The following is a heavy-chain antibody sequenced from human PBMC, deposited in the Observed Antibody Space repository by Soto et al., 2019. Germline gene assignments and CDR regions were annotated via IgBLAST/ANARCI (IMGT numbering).Heavy chain of an antibody. J-gene: IGHJ5*02. CDR2: IYYNGGT. CDR3: ARSYGSGNYYGVPSNWFDP. V-gene: IGHV4-59*12. CDR1: GGSISSYY. Sequence: PSETLSLTCTVSGGSISSYYWSWIRQPPGKGLECTGYIYYNGGTNYSPSLKSRVTISLDSSKNHFSLKLSSVTAADTAVYYCARSYGSGNYYGVPSNWFDPWGQGILVTVSS. D-gene: IGHD3-10*01.